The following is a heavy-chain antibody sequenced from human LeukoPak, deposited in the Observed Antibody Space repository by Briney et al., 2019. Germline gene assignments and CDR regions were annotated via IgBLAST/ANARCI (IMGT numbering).Heavy chain of an antibody. Sequence: SETLSLTCAVYGESFSGYFWSWIRQPPGKGLEWIGEITHSGSTNYNPSLKSRVTILGDKSKNQFSLNLNSVTAADTAVYYCARDYYGSGSLDYWGQGTLVTVSS. CDR2: ITHSGST. CDR1: GESFSGYF. D-gene: IGHD3-10*01. J-gene: IGHJ4*02. CDR3: ARDYYGSGSLDY. V-gene: IGHV4-34*01.